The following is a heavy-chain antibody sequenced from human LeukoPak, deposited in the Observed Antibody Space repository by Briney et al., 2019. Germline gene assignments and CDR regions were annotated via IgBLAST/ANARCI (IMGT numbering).Heavy chain of an antibody. CDR2: IYYSGST. CDR1: GGSFSGYY. D-gene: IGHD5-24*01. J-gene: IGHJ4*02. CDR3: ERGGMEYNSYLTPRCFDY. Sequence: SETLPLTCAVYGGSFSGYYWSWIRQPPGKGLEWIREIYYSGSTNYNPSLKSRVTISVDTSKNQFSLKLSSVTAADTHVYYCERGGMEYNSYLTPRCFDYGGEGTLVTVS. V-gene: IGHV4-34*01.